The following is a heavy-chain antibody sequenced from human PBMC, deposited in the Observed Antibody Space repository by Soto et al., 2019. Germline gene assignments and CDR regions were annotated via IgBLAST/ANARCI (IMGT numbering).Heavy chain of an antibody. CDR1: GYNIITYG. CDR2: ISGCNGNT. J-gene: IGHJ6*02. V-gene: IGHV1-18*01. CDR3: ARDYDFWSGSYGMDV. D-gene: IGHD3-3*01. Sequence: ASVKVSCKASGYNIITYGISWVRQAPGQAPEWMGWISGCNGNTNYPPKFQGRVTMTIDMSTSTVYMELSSLRSEDTAVYCCARDYDFWSGSYGMDVWSQGTTVTVSS.